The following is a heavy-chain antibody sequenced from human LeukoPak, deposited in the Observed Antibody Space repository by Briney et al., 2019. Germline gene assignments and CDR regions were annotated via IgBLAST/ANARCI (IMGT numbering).Heavy chain of an antibody. J-gene: IGHJ4*02. CDR3: ARSPGYSGSYSADY. CDR1: GGSTSSGGYS. D-gene: IGHD1-26*01. Sequence: PSQTLSLTCAVSGGSTSSGGYSWSWIRQPPGKGLEWIGYIYHSGSTYYNPSLKSRVTISVDRSKNQFSLKLSSVTAADTAVYYCARSPGYSGSYSADYWGQGTLVTVSS. V-gene: IGHV4-30-2*01. CDR2: IYHSGST.